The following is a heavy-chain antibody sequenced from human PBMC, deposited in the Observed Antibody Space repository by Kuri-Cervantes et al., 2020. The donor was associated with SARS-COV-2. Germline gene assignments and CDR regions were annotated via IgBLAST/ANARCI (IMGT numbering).Heavy chain of an antibody. D-gene: IGHD5-18*01. CDR3: AGVPRWIQLWFRYY. J-gene: IGHJ4*02. Sequence: SVKVSCKASGCTFSSYAIRWVRQAPGQGLEWMGWIIPILGTANYAQKFQGSVTITADKSTSTAYMELSSLRSEDTAVYYCAGVPRWIQLWFRYYWGQGTLVTVSS. CDR2: IIPILGTA. V-gene: IGHV1-69*10. CDR1: GCTFSSYA.